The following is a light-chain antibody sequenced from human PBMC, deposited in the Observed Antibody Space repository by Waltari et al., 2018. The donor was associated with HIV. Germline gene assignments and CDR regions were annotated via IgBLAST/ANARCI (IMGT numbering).Light chain of an antibody. V-gene: IGKV3-20*01. J-gene: IGKJ3*01. Sequence: EIVLTQSPGTLSLSPGERASLSCRASQSLSSSYLAWFQQKPGQAPRLLIYGASSRATGIPESFSGTGSGTDFTLTVSRLEPEDFAVYFCQQYDSSPFTFGPGTKVDIK. CDR1: QSLSSSY. CDR3: QQYDSSPFT. CDR2: GAS.